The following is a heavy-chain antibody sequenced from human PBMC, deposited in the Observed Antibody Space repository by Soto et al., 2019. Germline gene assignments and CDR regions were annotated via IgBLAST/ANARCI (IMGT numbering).Heavy chain of an antibody. J-gene: IGHJ4*02. CDR2: ISGNIGNT. D-gene: IGHD3-3*01. Sequence: ASVKVSCKASGDTFITYGITWVRQTLGQGLRGKGGISGNIGNTKYAQKFQGRVIMTADTSTSTAYMELRSLRSDDTAVYYCARVFWSGSDYWGQGTLVTVSS. CDR1: GDTFITYG. CDR3: ARVFWSGSDY. V-gene: IGHV1-18*01.